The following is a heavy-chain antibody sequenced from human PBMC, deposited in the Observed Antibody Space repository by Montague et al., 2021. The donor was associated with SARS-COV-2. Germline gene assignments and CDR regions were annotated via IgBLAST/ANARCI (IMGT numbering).Heavy chain of an antibody. Sequence: SETLSLTCAVSGGSISSSNWWSWGRHPPGKGLEWMEEIEHSGSTNYNPSPKSRVTISVDKSKNQFSLKLSSVTAADTDVYYCASRGAGWFGSNPEGFDYWGQGTLVTVSS. CDR3: ASRGAGWFGSNPEGFDY. V-gene: IGHV4-4*02. J-gene: IGHJ4*02. D-gene: IGHD3-10*01. CDR1: GGSISSSNW. CDR2: IEHSGST.